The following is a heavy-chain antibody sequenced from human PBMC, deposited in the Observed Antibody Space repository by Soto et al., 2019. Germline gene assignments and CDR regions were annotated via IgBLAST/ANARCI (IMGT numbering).Heavy chain of an antibody. D-gene: IGHD3-10*01. CDR3: ARHVVLSQSFGERRDLHAF. Sequence: SETLSLTCTVSGGSISNYYWSWIRQPPGKGLEWIGYFYYTGITNYNPSLKSRISMSVDTSKNQFSLKLSSVTAADTAVYYCARHVVLSQSFGERRDLHAFWGHRSLVIVSS. CDR2: FYYTGIT. CDR1: GGSISNYY. V-gene: IGHV4-59*08. J-gene: IGHJ1*01.